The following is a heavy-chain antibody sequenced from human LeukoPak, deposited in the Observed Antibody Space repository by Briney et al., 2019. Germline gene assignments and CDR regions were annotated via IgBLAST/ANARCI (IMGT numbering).Heavy chain of an antibody. D-gene: IGHD3-16*01. V-gene: IGHV1-3*01. CDR3: ARGGDQNWFDP. CDR1: GYTFTSYA. CDR2: INAGNGNT. J-gene: IGHJ5*02. Sequence: ASVTVSCKASGYTFTSYAMHRVRQAPGQRLEWMGWINAGNGNTKYSQKFQGRVTITRDTSASTAYMELSSLRSEDTAVYYCARGGDQNWFDPWGQGTLVTVSS.